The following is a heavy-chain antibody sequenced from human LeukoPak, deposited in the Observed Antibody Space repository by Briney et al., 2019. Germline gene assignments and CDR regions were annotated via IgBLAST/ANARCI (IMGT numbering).Heavy chain of an antibody. CDR2: ISASSTTV. D-gene: IGHD3-22*01. Sequence: PGGSLRLSCAASGFTFSFYNMNWVRQAPGKGLEWLSYISASSTTVHYADSVKGRFTVSRDNAKNSLYLQMNSLRAEDTAVYYCARTASSGDLSFDYWGQGTLVTVAS. CDR1: GFTFSFYN. J-gene: IGHJ4*02. V-gene: IGHV3-48*01. CDR3: ARTASSGDLSFDY.